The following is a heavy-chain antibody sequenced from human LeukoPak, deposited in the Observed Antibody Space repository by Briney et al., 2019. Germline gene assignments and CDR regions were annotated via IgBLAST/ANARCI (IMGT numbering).Heavy chain of an antibody. CDR3: ARGGTWPYCSSTNCRTNLFDY. CDR2: IYYSGST. CDR1: GGSISSYY. V-gene: IGHV4-59*01. D-gene: IGHD2-2*01. Sequence: SETLSLTCTVSGGSISSYYWSWFRQPPGKGLEWIGYIYYSGSTNYNPSLKSRVTISVDTSKNQFSLKVSSVTAADTAVYYCARGGTWPYCSSTNCRTNLFDYWGQGNLVTVSS. J-gene: IGHJ4*02.